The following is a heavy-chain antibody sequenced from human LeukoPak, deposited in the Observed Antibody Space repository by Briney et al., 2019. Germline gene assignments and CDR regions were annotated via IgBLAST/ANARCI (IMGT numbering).Heavy chain of an antibody. CDR1: GFTFISYP. D-gene: IGHD6-13*01. Sequence: GSLRLSCAPSGFTFISYPVTWVRQAPGKGLEWVSGITGSGDTTFYADSVKGRFTISRDNSKNTLYLQMHSLRAEDTAVYYCVKDSSTIAGAANALFDFWGQGALVTVSS. J-gene: IGHJ4*02. CDR3: VKDSSTIAGAANALFDF. V-gene: IGHV3-23*01. CDR2: ITGSGDTT.